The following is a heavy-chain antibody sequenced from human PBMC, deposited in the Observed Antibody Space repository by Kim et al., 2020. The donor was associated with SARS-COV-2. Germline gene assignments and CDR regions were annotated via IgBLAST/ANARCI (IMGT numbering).Heavy chain of an antibody. Sequence: GGSLRLSCAASGFTVSSNYMSWVRQAPGKGLEWVSVIYSGGSTYYADSVKGRFTISRDNSKNTLYLQMNSLRAEDTAVYYCARDEYCSSTSCGMDVWGQGTTVTVSS. CDR3: ARDEYCSSTSCGMDV. CDR1: GFTVSSNY. V-gene: IGHV3-53*01. CDR2: IYSGGST. J-gene: IGHJ6*02. D-gene: IGHD2-2*01.